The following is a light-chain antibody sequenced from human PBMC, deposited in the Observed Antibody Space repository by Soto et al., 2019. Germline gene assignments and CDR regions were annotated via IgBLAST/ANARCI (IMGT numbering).Light chain of an antibody. Sequence: IQMTQSPSSLSASVGDRVTITCRASQTINRYLSWYQQKPGKAPKLLISAASTVQAGVPSRFSGSESGTEFTLTISSLQPEDFATYYCQQPYSSTWTFGQGTKVEIK. CDR2: AAS. V-gene: IGKV1-39*01. CDR1: QTINRY. J-gene: IGKJ1*01. CDR3: QQPYSSTWT.